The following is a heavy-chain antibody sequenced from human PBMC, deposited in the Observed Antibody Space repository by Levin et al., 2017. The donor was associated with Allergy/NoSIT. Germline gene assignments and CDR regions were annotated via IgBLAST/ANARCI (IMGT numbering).Heavy chain of an antibody. CDR1: GFTFSSYG. CDR3: ARDPVAAAGGCPDY. J-gene: IGHJ4*02. D-gene: IGHD6-13*01. V-gene: IGHV3-33*01. Sequence: SCAASGFTFSSYGMHWVRQAPGKGLEWVAVIWYDGSNKYYADSVKGRFTISRDNSKNTLYLQMNSLRAEDTAVYYCARDPVAAAGGCPDYWGQGTLVTVSS. CDR2: IWYDGSNK.